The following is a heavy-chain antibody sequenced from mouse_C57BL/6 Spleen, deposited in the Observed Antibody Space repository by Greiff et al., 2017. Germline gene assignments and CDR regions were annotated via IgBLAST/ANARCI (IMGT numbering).Heavy chain of an antibody. D-gene: IGHD2-3*01. V-gene: IGHV14-1*01. J-gene: IGHJ1*03. CDR3: TTGPYDGYYRYFDV. Sequence: EVQLQQSGAELVRPGASVKLSCTASGFNIKDYYMHWVKQRPEQGLEWIGRIDPEDGDTEYAPKFQGKATMTADTSSNTAYLQLSSLTSEDTAVYYCTTGPYDGYYRYFDVWGTGTTVTVSS. CDR1: GFNIKDYY. CDR2: IDPEDGDT.